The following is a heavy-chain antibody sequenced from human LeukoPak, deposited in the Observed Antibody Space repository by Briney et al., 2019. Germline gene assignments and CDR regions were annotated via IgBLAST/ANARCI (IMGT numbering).Heavy chain of an antibody. D-gene: IGHD2-2*01. CDR3: ARWGTYASTSNWFDP. CDR2: IYNSGST. CDR1: GGSISSSSYY. V-gene: IGHV4-39*07. J-gene: IGHJ5*02. Sequence: SETLSLTCTVFGGSISSSSYYWGWIRQPPGKGLEWIGTIYNSGSTYYNPSLKSRVIISVDTSKNQCSLRLSSVTAADTAVYYCARWGTYASTSNWFDPWGQGTLVTVSS.